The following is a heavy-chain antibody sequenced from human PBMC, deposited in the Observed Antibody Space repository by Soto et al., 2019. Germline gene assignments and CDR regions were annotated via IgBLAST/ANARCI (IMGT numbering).Heavy chain of an antibody. Sequence: LGPSCAASGSTFRSCGGRWARQPLGKGLEWVAVIWYDGSNKYYADSVKGRFTISGDNSKNTLYLQMNSLRAEDTAVYYCARVRSALYYYYGMDVWGQGTTVTVSS. CDR3: ARVRSALYYYYGMDV. V-gene: IGHV3-33*01. J-gene: IGHJ6*02. CDR2: IWYDGSNK. CDR1: GSTFRSCG.